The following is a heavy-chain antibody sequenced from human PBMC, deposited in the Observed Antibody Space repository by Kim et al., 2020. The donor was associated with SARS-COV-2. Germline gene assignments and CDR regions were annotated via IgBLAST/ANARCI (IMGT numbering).Heavy chain of an antibody. CDR1: GFSFSDFW. V-gene: IGHV3-7*01. J-gene: IGHJ4*02. Sequence: GGSLRLSCVASGFSFSDFWMTWVRHTPGKGLEWVANIKEDGSDKHYADAVKGRFTISRDNAHNSLYLQMNSLRAEDTAVYYCARPKSKFGGRGTLVNGSS. CDR3: ARPKSKF. CDR2: IKEDGSDK.